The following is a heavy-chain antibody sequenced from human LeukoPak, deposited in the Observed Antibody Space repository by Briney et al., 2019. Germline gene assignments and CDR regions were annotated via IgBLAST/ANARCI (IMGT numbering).Heavy chain of an antibody. CDR2: ISTSSSYI. Sequence: PGGSLRLSCAASGFTFSSYSMNWVRQAPGKGLEWVSSISTSSSYIYYADSVKGRFTISRDNARKSVYLQMNSLRVEDTAVYYCARDPRTVRIWGQGTLVTVSS. CDR1: GFTFSSYS. J-gene: IGHJ4*02. CDR3: ARDPRTVRI. D-gene: IGHD1-1*01. V-gene: IGHV3-21*01.